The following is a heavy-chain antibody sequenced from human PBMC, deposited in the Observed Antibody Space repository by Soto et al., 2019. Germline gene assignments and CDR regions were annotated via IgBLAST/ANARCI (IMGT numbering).Heavy chain of an antibody. Sequence: GGSLRLSCAASGFTVSSNYMRWVRQAPGKGLEWVSVIYSVGSKYYANSVKGRFPISRDNSKNTPYLQMSSLRAEDTAVYYWARAVMQRRLRFALWGRGTLVTVS. V-gene: IGHV3-53*01. D-gene: IGHD3-16*01. CDR3: ARAVMQRRLRFAL. J-gene: IGHJ2*01. CDR2: IYSVGSK. CDR1: GFTVSSNY.